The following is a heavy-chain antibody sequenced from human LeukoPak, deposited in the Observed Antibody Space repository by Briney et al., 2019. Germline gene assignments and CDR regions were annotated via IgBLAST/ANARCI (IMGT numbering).Heavy chain of an antibody. CDR2: ISYDGSNK. D-gene: IGHD3-10*01. Sequence: GRSLRLSCAASGFTFSSYGMHWVRQAPGKGLEWVAVISYDGSNKYYADSVKGRFTISRDNSKNTLYLQMNSLRAEDTAVYYCAKDLSGDMSDWGQGTMVTVSS. J-gene: IGHJ3*01. V-gene: IGHV3-30*18. CDR1: GFTFSSYG. CDR3: AKDLSGDMSD.